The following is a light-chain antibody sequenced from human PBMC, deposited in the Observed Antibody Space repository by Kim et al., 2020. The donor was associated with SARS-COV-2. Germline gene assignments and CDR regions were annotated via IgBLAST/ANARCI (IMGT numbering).Light chain of an antibody. J-gene: IGLJ2*01. CDR1: NIGSKN. Sequence: GALGQTARITCGGNNIGSKNVHWYQQKPGQAPVLVIYRDGGRPSGIPERFSGSNSGNTATLTISRAQAGDEADYYCQVWDSSPVVFGGGTQLTVL. V-gene: IGLV3-9*01. CDR2: RDG. CDR3: QVWDSSPVV.